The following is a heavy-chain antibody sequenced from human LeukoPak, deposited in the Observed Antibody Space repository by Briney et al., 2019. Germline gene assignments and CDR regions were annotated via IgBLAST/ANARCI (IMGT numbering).Heavy chain of an antibody. CDR1: GGSISSGGYY. V-gene: IGHV4-30-2*01. CDR3: ATSYQLLPNSVRVGATSHAFDI. J-gene: IGHJ3*02. Sequence: SETLSLTCTVSGGSISSGGYYWSWIRQPPGKGLEWIGYIYHSGSTYYNPSLKSRVTISVDRSKNQFSLKLSSVTAADTAVYYCATSYQLLPNSVRVGATSHAFDIWGQGTMVTVSS. CDR2: IYHSGST. D-gene: IGHD1-26*01.